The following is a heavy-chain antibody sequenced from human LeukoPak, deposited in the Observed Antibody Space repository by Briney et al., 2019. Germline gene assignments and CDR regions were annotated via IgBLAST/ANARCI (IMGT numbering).Heavy chain of an antibody. J-gene: IGHJ4*02. CDR3: ARASRTYFGDYLYYFDS. CDR2: MNPKSGNT. CDR1: GYTFSNYD. V-gene: IGHV1-8*01. D-gene: IGHD4-17*01. Sequence: ASVKVSCKASGYTFSNYDINWLRQATGQGLEWMGWMNPKSGNTGYAQNFQGRVTMTRNSFITTSYMELSGLRSEDTAVYYCARASRTYFGDYLYYFDSWGQGTLVTVSS.